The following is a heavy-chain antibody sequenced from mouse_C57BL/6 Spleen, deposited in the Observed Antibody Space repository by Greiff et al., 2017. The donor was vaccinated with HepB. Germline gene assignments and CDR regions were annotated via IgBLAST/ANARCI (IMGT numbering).Heavy chain of an antibody. D-gene: IGHD1-1*01. J-gene: IGHJ3*01. Sequence: QVQLKESGAELVRPGASVTLSCKASGYTFTDYEMHWVKQTPVHGLEWIGAIDPETGGTAYNQKFKGKAILTADKSSSTAYMELRSLTSEDSAVYYCTRSYYGSSFFAYWGQGTLVTVSA. V-gene: IGHV1-15*01. CDR3: TRSYYGSSFFAY. CDR2: IDPETGGT. CDR1: GYTFTDYE.